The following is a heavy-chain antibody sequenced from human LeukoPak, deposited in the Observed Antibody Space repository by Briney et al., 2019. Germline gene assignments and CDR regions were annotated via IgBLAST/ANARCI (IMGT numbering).Heavy chain of an antibody. Sequence: PGGSLRLSCAASGFSFTTYAMHWVRQAPGKGLEWVAVISYAGSNRYYADSVKGRFTISRDNAKNSLYLQMNSLRAEDTAVYYCARDRRGYFDHYFDYWGQGTLVTVSS. J-gene: IGHJ4*02. CDR1: GFSFTTYA. D-gene: IGHD3-9*01. CDR3: ARDRRGYFDHYFDY. V-gene: IGHV3-30*04. CDR2: ISYAGSNR.